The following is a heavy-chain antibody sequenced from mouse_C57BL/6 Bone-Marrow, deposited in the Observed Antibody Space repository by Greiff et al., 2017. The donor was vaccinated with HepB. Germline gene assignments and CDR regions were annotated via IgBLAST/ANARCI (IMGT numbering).Heavy chain of an antibody. CDR3: ARHYDLHEY. CDR2: ISSGGSYT. D-gene: IGHD2-12*01. V-gene: IGHV5-6*01. CDR1: GFTFSSYG. Sequence: EVKLVESGGDLVKPGGSLKLSCAASGFTFSSYGMSWVRQTPDKRLEWVATISSGGSYTYYPDSVKGRFTISRDNAKNTLYLQMSSLKSEDTAMYYCARHYDLHEYWGQGTTLTVSS. J-gene: IGHJ2*01.